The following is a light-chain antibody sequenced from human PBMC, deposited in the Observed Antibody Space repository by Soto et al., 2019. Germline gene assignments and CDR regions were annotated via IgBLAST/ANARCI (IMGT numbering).Light chain of an antibody. CDR1: SSDVGGYTF. J-gene: IGLJ1*01. CDR3: CSYAGSYTLYV. CDR2: DVN. V-gene: IGLV2-11*01. Sequence: QSVLTQPRSVSGSPGQSVTISCTGTSSDVGGYTFVSWYQQHPAKAPKLMIYDVNSRPSGVPDRFSGSKSGNTASLTISGLQAEDEADYYCCSYAGSYTLYVFGTGTKLTVL.